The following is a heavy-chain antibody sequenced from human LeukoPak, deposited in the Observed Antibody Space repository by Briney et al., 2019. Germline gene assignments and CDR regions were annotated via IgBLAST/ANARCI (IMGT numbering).Heavy chain of an antibody. CDR3: ARGPGSSGGAYVGDY. V-gene: IGHV3-74*01. CDR2: IDGGGSST. Sequence: GGSLRLSCTASGFTFSHHWMHWVRQVPGKGLVWISRIDGGGSSTSYADSVKGRFSISRDNSKSTLYLQMSSLRAEDTAVYYCARGPGSSGGAYVGDYWGHGTLVTVSS. CDR1: GFTFSHHW. D-gene: IGHD3-22*01. J-gene: IGHJ4*01.